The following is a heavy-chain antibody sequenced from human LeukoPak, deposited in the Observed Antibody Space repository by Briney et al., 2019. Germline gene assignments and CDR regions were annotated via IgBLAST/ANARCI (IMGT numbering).Heavy chain of an antibody. CDR1: GFTFSSYA. Sequence: GGSLRLSCAASGFTFSSYAMTWVRQAPGRGLEWVSAVSGSGGHTYYADSVKGRFTISRDNSKNTLYLQMNSLRAEDTAVYYCARVKYDSGSLIYYYYYMDVWGKGTTVTISS. CDR2: VSGSGGHT. CDR3: ARVKYDSGSLIYYYYYMDV. V-gene: IGHV3-23*01. D-gene: IGHD3-10*01. J-gene: IGHJ6*03.